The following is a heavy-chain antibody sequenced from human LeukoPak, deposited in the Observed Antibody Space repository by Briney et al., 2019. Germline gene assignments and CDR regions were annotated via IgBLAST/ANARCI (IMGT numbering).Heavy chain of an antibody. CDR2: INSDGTTT. D-gene: IGHD1-7*01. J-gene: IGHJ4*02. CDR1: GFTFSKFW. CDR3: ARFLLGGTSDY. V-gene: IGHV3-74*01. Sequence: GGSLRLSCAASGFTFSKFWMHWVRQAPGKGLGWVSRINSDGTTTTYADSVKGRFTISRDNAKNTLYLQMNSLRAEDTAVYYCARFLLGGTSDYWGQGTLVTVSS.